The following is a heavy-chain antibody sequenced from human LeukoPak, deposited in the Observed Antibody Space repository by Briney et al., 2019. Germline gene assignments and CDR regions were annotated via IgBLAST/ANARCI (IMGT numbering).Heavy chain of an antibody. V-gene: IGHV1-46*01. CDR1: GYTFTSYY. Sequence: ASVKVSCKASGYTFTSYYMHWVRQAPGQGLEWMGVSNPSGVGTNYAQKFQGRVTMTRDTSTTTVYMELSSLRSEDTAVYYCAKEESGGYFDYWGQGTLVTVSS. CDR2: SNPSGVGT. CDR3: AKEESGGYFDY. J-gene: IGHJ4*02. D-gene: IGHD2-8*02.